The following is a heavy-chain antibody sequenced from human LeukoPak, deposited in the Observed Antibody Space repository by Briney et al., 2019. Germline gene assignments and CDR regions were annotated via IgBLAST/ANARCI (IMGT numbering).Heavy chain of an antibody. CDR1: GFTFSNYE. CDR3: ARDRITVPGGTWFDP. Sequence: GGSLRLSCAGYGFTFSNYEMNWVRQAPGKGLEWLSYISSSGSNIKYADSVKGRFTISRDNAKNSLFLQMSSLRADDTAVYYCARDRITVPGGTWFDPWGQGTLVTVSS. CDR2: ISSSGSNI. V-gene: IGHV3-48*03. J-gene: IGHJ5*02. D-gene: IGHD3-10*02.